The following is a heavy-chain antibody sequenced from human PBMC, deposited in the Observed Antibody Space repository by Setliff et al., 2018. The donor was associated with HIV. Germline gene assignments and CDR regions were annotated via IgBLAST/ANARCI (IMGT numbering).Heavy chain of an antibody. Sequence: LRLSCTASGFTFSNFAITWVRQAPGKGLEWVAFIRYDGSNKYYADSVKGRFTISRDNSKNTLYLQMNSLRAEDTAVYYCAKDRYYDSSGSPFDYWGQGTLVTVSS. V-gene: IGHV3-30*02. J-gene: IGHJ4*02. CDR1: GFTFSNFA. CDR2: IRYDGSNK. CDR3: AKDRYYDSSGSPFDY. D-gene: IGHD3-22*01.